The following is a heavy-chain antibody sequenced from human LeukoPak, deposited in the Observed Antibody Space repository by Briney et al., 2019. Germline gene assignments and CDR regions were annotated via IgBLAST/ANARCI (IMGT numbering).Heavy chain of an antibody. D-gene: IGHD3-10*01. CDR3: ARSPDTGFGTYYFDY. CDR2: IYYSGST. V-gene: IGHV4-39*01. Sequence: SETLSLTCTVSGGSISSSSYYWGWIRQPPGKGLEWIGSIYYSGSTYYNPSLKSRVTISVDTSKNQFSLKLSSVTAADTAVYNCARSPDTGFGTYYFDYWGQGTLVTVSS. CDR1: GGSISSSSYY. J-gene: IGHJ4*02.